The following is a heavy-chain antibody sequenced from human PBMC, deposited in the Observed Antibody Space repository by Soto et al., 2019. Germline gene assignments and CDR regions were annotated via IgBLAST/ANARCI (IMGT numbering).Heavy chain of an antibody. CDR3: AWQSYYYYGLDV. J-gene: IGHJ6*02. Sequence: QVQLQQWGAGLLKPSETLSLTCAVYGGSFSGHFWSWIRQPPGKGLEWIGEIHHSVTTIYNPSLESRVTISGDTSKNQFSLKLSSVTAADTAMYYCAWQSYYYYGLDVWGQGTPVTVSS. V-gene: IGHV4-34*01. CDR2: IHHSVTT. CDR1: GGSFSGHF.